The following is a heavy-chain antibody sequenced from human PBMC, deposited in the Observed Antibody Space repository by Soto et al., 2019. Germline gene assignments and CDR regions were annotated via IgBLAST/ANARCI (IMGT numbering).Heavy chain of an antibody. CDR3: AREWVEWLLPNYYYYGMDV. J-gene: IGHJ6*02. CDR2: INSDGSST. V-gene: IGHV3-74*01. D-gene: IGHD3-3*01. CDR1: GFTFSSYW. Sequence: GSLRLSCAASGFTFSSYWMHWVRQAPGKGLVWVSRINSDGSSTSYADSVKGRFTISRDSAKNTLYLQMNSLRAEDTAVYYCAREWVEWLLPNYYYYGMDVWGQGTTVTVSS.